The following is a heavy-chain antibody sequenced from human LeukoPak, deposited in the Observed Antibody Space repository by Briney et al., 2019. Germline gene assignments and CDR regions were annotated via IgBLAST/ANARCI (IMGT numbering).Heavy chain of an antibody. J-gene: IGHJ4*02. CDR1: GFTVSSNY. CDR2: IYSGGST. Sequence: QPGGSLRLSCAASGFTVSSNYMSWVRQAPGKGLEWVSLIYSGGSTYYADSVKGRFTISRDTSKNTLYLQMNSLRAEDTAVYFCARVDGGYYYEYYFHYWGQGTLVTVSS. D-gene: IGHD3-22*01. V-gene: IGHV3-66*01. CDR3: ARVDGGYYYEYYFHY.